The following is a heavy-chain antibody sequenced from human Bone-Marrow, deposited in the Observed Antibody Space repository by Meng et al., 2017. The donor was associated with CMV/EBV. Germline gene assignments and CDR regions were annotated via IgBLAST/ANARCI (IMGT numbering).Heavy chain of an antibody. CDR2: INPSGGST. V-gene: IGHV1-46*01. CDR1: GYTFTSYY. Sequence: ASVKVSCKASGYTFTSYYMHWVRQAPGQGLEWMGIINPSGGSTSYAQKFQGRVTMTRDTSTSTVYMELSSLRSEDTAVYYCARELLFPPDYDFWSGYFIGYYYYGMDVWGQGTTVTVSS. CDR3: ARELLFPPDYDFWSGYFIGYYYYGMDV. D-gene: IGHD3-3*01. J-gene: IGHJ6*02.